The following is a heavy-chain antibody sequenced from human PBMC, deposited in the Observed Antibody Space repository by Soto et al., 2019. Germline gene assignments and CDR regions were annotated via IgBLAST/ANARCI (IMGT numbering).Heavy chain of an antibody. CDR1: GFTVSSNY. CDR3: ARDRNYYGSGSYYNPHYYYYMDV. J-gene: IGHJ6*03. Sequence: GGSLRLSCAASGFTVSSNYMSWVRQAPGKGLEWVSVIYSGGSTYYADSVKGRLTISRDNSKNTLYLQMNSLRVEDTAVYYCARDRNYYGSGSYYNPHYYYYMDVWGKGTTVTVSS. CDR2: IYSGGST. V-gene: IGHV3-66*01. D-gene: IGHD3-10*01.